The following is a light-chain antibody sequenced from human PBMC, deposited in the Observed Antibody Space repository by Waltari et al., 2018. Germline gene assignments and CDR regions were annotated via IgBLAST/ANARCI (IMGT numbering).Light chain of an antibody. J-gene: IGKJ1*01. Sequence: ETAMTQGPATMTGPPRGRVTHACRASQSVDRNLAWFQQKPGQAPRLLISNASTRATSIPARFIASGSGPEFTLTIRSLQPEDFAVYYCQQYNHWPPWTFGQGTKVEL. CDR1: QSVDRN. CDR2: NAS. CDR3: QQYNHWPPWT. V-gene: IGKV3-15*01.